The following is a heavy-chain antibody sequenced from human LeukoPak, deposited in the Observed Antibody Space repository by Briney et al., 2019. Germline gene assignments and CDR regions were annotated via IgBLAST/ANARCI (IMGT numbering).Heavy chain of an antibody. CDR2: IKEDGSDK. CDR1: GFTFSTYW. J-gene: IGHJ4*02. Sequence: GSLGLSCAASGFTFSTYWMTLVRPAPGKGVGWVANIKEDGSDKYYVDSVKGRFTISRDNAKNSLYLQMSNLRAEDTAVYYCARDVGYFRFDYWGQGTLVTVSS. D-gene: IGHD5-18*01. V-gene: IGHV3-7*01. CDR3: ARDVGYFRFDY.